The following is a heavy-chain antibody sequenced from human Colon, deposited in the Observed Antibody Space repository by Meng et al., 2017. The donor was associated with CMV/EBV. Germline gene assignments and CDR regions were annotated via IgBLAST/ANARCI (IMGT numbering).Heavy chain of an antibody. J-gene: IGHJ4*02. Sequence: CKASGYIFRDYGFSWVRQAPGQGLEWMGWISAYNGDTVYVKNFQDRVIMTTDTSTTTAYMELTNLTSDDTAVYYCARSGYYSPVDFDYWGQGTLVTVSS. CDR2: ISAYNGDT. D-gene: IGHD3-3*01. CDR1: GYIFRDYG. V-gene: IGHV1-18*01. CDR3: ARSGYYSPVDFDY.